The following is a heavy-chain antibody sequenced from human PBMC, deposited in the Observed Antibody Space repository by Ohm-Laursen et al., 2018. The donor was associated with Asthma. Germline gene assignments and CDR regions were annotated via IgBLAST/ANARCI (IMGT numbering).Heavy chain of an antibody. CDR1: GYTFTSYA. V-gene: IGHV7-4-1*02. Sequence: GASVKVSCKASGYTFTSYAMNWVRQAPGQGLEWMGWINTNTGNPTYAQGFTGRFVFSLDTSVSTAYLQISSLKAEDTAVYYCARGYYDFWSGYSYYFDYWGQGTLVTVSS. CDR2: INTNTGNP. CDR3: ARGYYDFWSGYSYYFDY. J-gene: IGHJ4*02. D-gene: IGHD3-3*01.